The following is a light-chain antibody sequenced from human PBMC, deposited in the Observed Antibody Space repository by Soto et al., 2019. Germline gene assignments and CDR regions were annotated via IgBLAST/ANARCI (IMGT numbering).Light chain of an antibody. CDR2: QDH. CDR1: KLGNKY. V-gene: IGLV3-1*01. J-gene: IGLJ2*01. CDR3: QAWDSRTAV. Sequence: SYELTQPPSVSVSPGQTASITCSGHKLGNKYACWYQQKPGQSPVLVIYQDHKRPSGIPERFSASNSGDTATLTISGTQAIDEADYFCQAWDSRTAVFGGGTKLTVL.